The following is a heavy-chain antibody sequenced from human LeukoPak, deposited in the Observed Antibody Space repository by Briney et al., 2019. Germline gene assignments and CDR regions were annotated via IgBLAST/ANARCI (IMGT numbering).Heavy chain of an antibody. Sequence: GGSLRLSCAASGFTFSTSGVYWVRQAPGKGLEWVSSNSGGSSYYADSVKGRFTISRDNSKNTLYLQMNSLRAEDTAVYYCAKDLGSSGWYIDYWGQGTLVTVSS. CDR2: NSGGSS. J-gene: IGHJ4*02. CDR1: GFTFSTSG. CDR3: AKDLGSSGWYIDY. D-gene: IGHD6-19*01. V-gene: IGHV3-23*01.